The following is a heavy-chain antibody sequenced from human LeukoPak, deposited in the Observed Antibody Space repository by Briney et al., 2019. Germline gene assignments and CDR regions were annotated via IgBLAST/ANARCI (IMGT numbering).Heavy chain of an antibody. D-gene: IGHD3-9*01. CDR2: ISASGVMT. CDR1: GFTFTNYA. V-gene: IGHV3-23*01. J-gene: IGHJ4*02. CDR3: AKDLSEFPYYDILTGYYPDY. Sequence: PGGSLRLSCAASGFTFTNYAMTWVRQAPGKGLEWVSSISASGVMTYYADSVKGRFTVSRDNSKNSLYLQMSSLTAADTAVYYCAKDLSEFPYYDILTGYYPDYWGQGTLVTVSS.